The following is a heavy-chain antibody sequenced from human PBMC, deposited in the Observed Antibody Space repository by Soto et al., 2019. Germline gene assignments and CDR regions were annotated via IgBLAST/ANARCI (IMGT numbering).Heavy chain of an antibody. V-gene: IGHV4-4*02. CDR1: GDSVSSPYY. Sequence: QVQLQESGPGLVKPSGTLSLTCAVSGDSVSSPYYWCWVRQPPGKGLEWIGGVFHTGTTSYNPSLRSRVTISMDKSINQFSLDLSSVTAADTAVYYCARSAGWYAVHSWGPGTLVSVSS. CDR3: ARSAGWYAVHS. D-gene: IGHD6-19*01. J-gene: IGHJ4*02. CDR2: VFHTGTT.